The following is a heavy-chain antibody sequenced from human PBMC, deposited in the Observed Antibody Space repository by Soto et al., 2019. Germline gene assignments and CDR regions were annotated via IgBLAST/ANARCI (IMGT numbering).Heavy chain of an antibody. CDR3: ARKFAPEFFDS. V-gene: IGHV5-51*01. D-gene: IGHD3-10*01. J-gene: IGHJ4*02. CDR1: GYTFSTYW. CDR2: IYPGDSDT. Sequence: PGESLKISCKGSGYTFSTYWIAWVRQMPGKGLEWMGIIYPGDSDTKYSPAFQGQVTISADKSINTAYLQWTSLEASDTAMYYCARKFAPEFFDSWGKGPLVTVSS.